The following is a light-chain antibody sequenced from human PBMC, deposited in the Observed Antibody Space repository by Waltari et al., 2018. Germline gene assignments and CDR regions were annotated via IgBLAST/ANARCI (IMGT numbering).Light chain of an antibody. Sequence: EIVLTQSPGTLSLSLGERATVSCRTSQSVSSALACYQQKPGQAPRLLIYGASTRATGIPDRFSGSGSGTDFSLTISRLEPDDFAVYYCQHYLRLPVTFGQGTTVEI. CDR1: QSVSSA. V-gene: IGKV3-20*01. CDR2: GAS. CDR3: QHYLRLPVT. J-gene: IGKJ1*01.